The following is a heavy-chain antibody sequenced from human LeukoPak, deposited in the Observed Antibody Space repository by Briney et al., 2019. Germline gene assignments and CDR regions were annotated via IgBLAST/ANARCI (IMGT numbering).Heavy chain of an antibody. CDR2: ISGSGGST. CDR3: AKDRATVTPTVFDY. Sequence: PGGSLRLSCAASGFSFSSYAINWVRQAPGKGLEWVSAISGSGGSTYYADSVKGRFTISRDFSKNTLYLQMNNVRAEDTAVYYCAKDRATVTPTVFDYWGQGTLVTVSS. CDR1: GFSFSSYA. V-gene: IGHV3-23*01. J-gene: IGHJ4*02. D-gene: IGHD4-17*01.